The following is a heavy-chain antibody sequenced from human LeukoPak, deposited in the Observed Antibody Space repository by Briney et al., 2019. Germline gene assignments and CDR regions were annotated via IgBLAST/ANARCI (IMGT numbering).Heavy chain of an antibody. CDR3: AKHTGSYFISSVGS. D-gene: IGHD1-26*01. V-gene: IGHV3-23*01. CDR2: ISGSAYNT. CDR1: GFTFSSYG. Sequence: GGSLRLSCAASGFTFSSYGMSWVRQAPGEGLEWVSPISGSAYNTYYADSVKGRFTISRDNSASTLYLQLNSLRAEATALYYCAKHTGSYFISSVGSWGQGTLVCVSS. J-gene: IGHJ4*02.